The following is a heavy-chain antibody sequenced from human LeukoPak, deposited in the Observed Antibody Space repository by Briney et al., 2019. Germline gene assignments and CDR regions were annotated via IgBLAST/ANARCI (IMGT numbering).Heavy chain of an antibody. V-gene: IGHV4-34*01. CDR3: ARRFGGYGVLYYYYGMDV. CDR1: GGSFSGYY. Sequence: PSETLSLTCAVYGGSFSGYYWSWIRQPPGKGLEWIGEINHSGSTNYNPSLKSRVTISVDTSKNQFSLKLSSVTAADTAVYYCARRFGGYGVLYYYYGMDVWGQGTTVTVSS. D-gene: IGHD3-22*01. J-gene: IGHJ6*02. CDR2: INHSGST.